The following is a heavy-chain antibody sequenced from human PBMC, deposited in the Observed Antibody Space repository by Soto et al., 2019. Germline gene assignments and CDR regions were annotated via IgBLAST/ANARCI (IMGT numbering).Heavy chain of an antibody. CDR1: GYTFTSYG. J-gene: IGHJ6*02. CDR2: ISAYNGNT. CDR3: ARDWKEGYGSRYYYHGMDV. D-gene: IGHD3-16*01. V-gene: IGHV1-18*01. Sequence: GASVKVSCKASGYTFTSYGISWVRQAPGQGLEWMGWISAYNGNTNYAQKLQGRVTMTTDTSTSTAYMELRSLRSDDTAVYYCARDWKEGYGSRYYYHGMDVWGQGTTVTVSS.